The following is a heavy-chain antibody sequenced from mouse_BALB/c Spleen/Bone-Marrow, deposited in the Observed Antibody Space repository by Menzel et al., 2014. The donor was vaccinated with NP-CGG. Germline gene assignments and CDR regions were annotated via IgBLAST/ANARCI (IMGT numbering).Heavy chain of an antibody. V-gene: IGHV14-3*02. CDR1: GFNIKDTY. D-gene: IGHD1-1*01. CDR3: ARYNYGSSQFAY. Sequence: EVQLQESGAELVKPGASVKLSCTASGFNIKDTYMHWVKQRPEQGLEWIGRIDPANGNTKYVPKFQGKATITADTSSNTAYLQLSSLTSEDTAVYYCARYNYGSSQFAYWGQGTLVTVSA. J-gene: IGHJ3*01. CDR2: IDPANGNT.